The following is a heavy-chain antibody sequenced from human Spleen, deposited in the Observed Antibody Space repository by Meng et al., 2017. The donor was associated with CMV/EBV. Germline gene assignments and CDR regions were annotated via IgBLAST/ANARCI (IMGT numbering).Heavy chain of an antibody. D-gene: IGHD3-3*01. CDR2: ISFDGTNI. J-gene: IGHJ4*02. CDR1: GFAFTRYS. V-gene: IGHV3-30*04. Sequence: GESLKISCAASGFAFTRYSMHWVRQAPGKGLEWLAIISFDGTNIYYADSVRGRFTLSRDNSKNTVFLQMTHLRADDTAVYYCARVDTAYDLPFDYWGQGTLVTVSS. CDR3: ARVDTAYDLPFDY.